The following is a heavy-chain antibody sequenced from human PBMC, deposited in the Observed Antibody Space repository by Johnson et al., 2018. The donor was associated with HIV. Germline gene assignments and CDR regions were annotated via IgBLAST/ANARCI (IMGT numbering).Heavy chain of an antibody. Sequence: VQLVESGGGLVQPGRSLRLSCAASGFTFDDYAMHWVRQAPGKGLEWVAGISWNSGSRGYADSVKGRFTISRDIAKNSLYLQMNILRAEDTALYYCAKDRLRAGGWELPHDAFDIWGQGTMVTVSS. CDR3: AKDRLRAGGWELPHDAFDI. D-gene: IGHD1-26*01. J-gene: IGHJ3*02. CDR1: GFTFDDYA. V-gene: IGHV3-9*01. CDR2: ISWNSGSR.